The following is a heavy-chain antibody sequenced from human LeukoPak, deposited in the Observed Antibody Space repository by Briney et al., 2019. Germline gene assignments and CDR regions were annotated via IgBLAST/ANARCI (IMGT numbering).Heavy chain of an antibody. D-gene: IGHD4-11*01. CDR1: GFIFSDYY. CDR2: ISSSGSTM. CDR3: ARDRVTTSSWPRVEYYYMDV. V-gene: IGHV3-11*04. Sequence: GGSLRLSCAASGFIFSDYYMSWIRQAPGKGLEWVSYISSSGSTMYYTDSVKGRFTISRDNARNSQYLQMNSLRAEDTAVYYCARDRVTTSSWPRVEYYYMDVWGKGTTVTISS. J-gene: IGHJ6*03.